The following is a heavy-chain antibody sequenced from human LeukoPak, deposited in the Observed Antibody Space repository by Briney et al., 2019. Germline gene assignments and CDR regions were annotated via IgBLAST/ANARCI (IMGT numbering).Heavy chain of an antibody. V-gene: IGHV4-4*02. J-gene: IGHJ4*02. CDR1: GGSISSSNW. D-gene: IGHD1-26*01. Sequence: SGTLSLTCAVSGGSISSSNWWSWVRQPPGKGLEWIGEIYHSGSTYYNPSLKSRVTISVDTSKNQFSLKLSSVTAADTAVYYCASVGATHPFDYWGQGTLVTVSS. CDR3: ASVGATHPFDY. CDR2: IYHSGST.